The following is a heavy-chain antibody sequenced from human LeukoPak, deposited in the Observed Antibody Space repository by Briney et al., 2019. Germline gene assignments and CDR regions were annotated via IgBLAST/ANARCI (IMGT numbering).Heavy chain of an antibody. V-gene: IGHV3-9*01. D-gene: IGHD1-1*01. CDR1: GFTFDDYA. CDR2: ISWNSGSI. CDR3: ARDLVWNDFEGEEGGQDY. J-gene: IGHJ4*02. Sequence: LRLSCAASGFTFDDYAMHWVRQAPGKGLEWVSGISWNSGSIGYADSVKGRFTIPRDNAKNSLYLQMNSLRAEDTAVYYCARDLVWNDFEGEEGGQDYWGQGTLVTVSS.